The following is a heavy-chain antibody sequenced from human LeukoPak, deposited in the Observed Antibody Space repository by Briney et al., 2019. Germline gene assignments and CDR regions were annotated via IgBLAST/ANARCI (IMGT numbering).Heavy chain of an antibody. V-gene: IGHV3-23*01. CDR2: VSGNGVST. J-gene: IGHJ5*02. D-gene: IGHD4-17*01. CDR3: ARLLNGDYRNWFDP. CDR1: GFTFTSHA. Sequence: PGGSLRLSCAASGFTFTSHAMNWVRQAPGKGLEWVSSVSGNGVSTYYADSVKGRFTISRDNSKNTLYLQMNSLGAEDTAVYYCARLLNGDYRNWFDPWGQGTLVTVSS.